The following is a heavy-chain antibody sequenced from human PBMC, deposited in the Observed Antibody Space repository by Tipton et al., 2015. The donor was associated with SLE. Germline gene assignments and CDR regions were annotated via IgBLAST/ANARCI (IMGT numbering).Heavy chain of an antibody. Sequence: TLSLTCTVPGGSISSYYWSWIRQPPGKGLEWIGYIYYSGSTNYNPSLKSRVTISVDTSKNQFSLKQSSVTAADTAVYYCARVASPNYYYYYMDVWGKGTTVTVSS. D-gene: IGHD1-26*01. CDR3: ARVASPNYYYYYMDV. CDR2: IYYSGST. V-gene: IGHV4-59*12. J-gene: IGHJ6*03. CDR1: GGSISSYY.